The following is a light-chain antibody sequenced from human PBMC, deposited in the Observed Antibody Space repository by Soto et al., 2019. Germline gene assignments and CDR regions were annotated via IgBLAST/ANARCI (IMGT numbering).Light chain of an antibody. CDR2: DAS. Sequence: DVQMTPSPSTLSASVGDRVTITCRASQSISSWLAWYQQKPGKDPKLLIYDASSLESGVPSRFSGGGSGTEFTLTSSSPQRDDFETYSCQQYNSFFKYTFGQGTKLEIK. V-gene: IGKV1-5*01. CDR3: QQYNSFFKYT. J-gene: IGKJ2*01. CDR1: QSISSW.